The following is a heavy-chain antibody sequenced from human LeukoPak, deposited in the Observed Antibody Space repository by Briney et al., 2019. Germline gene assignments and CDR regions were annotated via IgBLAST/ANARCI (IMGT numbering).Heavy chain of an antibody. J-gene: IGHJ4*02. CDR3: ARGRGGLLWFGEFNS. V-gene: IGHV3-7*01. D-gene: IGHD3-10*01. Sequence: GGSLRLSCAASGFTFSSYWMNWVRQAPGKRLEWVANIKQDGSEKYYVDSVKGRFTISRDNANNSRYLQMNSLRAEDTAVYYCARGRGGLLWFGEFNSWGQGTLVTVSS. CDR2: IKQDGSEK. CDR1: GFTFSSYW.